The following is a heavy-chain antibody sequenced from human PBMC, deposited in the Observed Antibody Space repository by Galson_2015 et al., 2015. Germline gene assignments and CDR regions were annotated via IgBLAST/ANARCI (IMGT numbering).Heavy chain of an antibody. V-gene: IGHV4-61*01. CDR2: ICYSGST. CDR1: GGSVSSGSHY. CDR3: ARTSRYCGSISCSYFDY. J-gene: IGHJ4*02. D-gene: IGHD2-2*01. Sequence: ETLSLTCIVSGGSVSSGSHYWSWIRQPPGKGLEWIGYICYSGSTNYNPSLKSRVTISGDTPKNQFSLKLSSVTAADTAVYYCARTSRYCGSISCSYFDYWGQGTLVTVSS.